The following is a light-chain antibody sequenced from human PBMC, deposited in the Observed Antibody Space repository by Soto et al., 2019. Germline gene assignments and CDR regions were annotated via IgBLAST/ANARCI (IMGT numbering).Light chain of an antibody. CDR1: QSVSSN. CDR3: QQYYSIPVT. CDR2: GAS. V-gene: IGKV3-15*01. Sequence: EIVMTQSPATLSVSPGETATLSCRASQSVSSNLAWYQQKPGQAPSLLIYGASTRATDIPPRFSGSGSGTEFTLTITSLQSEDFATYYCQQYYSIPVTFGGGTKVDIK. J-gene: IGKJ4*01.